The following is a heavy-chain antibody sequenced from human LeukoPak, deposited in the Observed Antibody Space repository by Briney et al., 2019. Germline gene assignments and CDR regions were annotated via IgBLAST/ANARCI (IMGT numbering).Heavy chain of an antibody. CDR2: TSHSGTT. D-gene: IGHD1-7*01. V-gene: IGHV4-39*01. Sequence: TSDTLSLTCTVSGGSITTSSYYWGCVRQPPGKGLEGNGCTSHSGTTFYSPSLRSRVSISVDTSNSQFSLKLSSMTATDTAVYYCAKTTRASIRSAFDIWGQGALVTVSS. J-gene: IGHJ3*02. CDR1: GGSITTSSYY. CDR3: AKTTRASIRSAFDI.